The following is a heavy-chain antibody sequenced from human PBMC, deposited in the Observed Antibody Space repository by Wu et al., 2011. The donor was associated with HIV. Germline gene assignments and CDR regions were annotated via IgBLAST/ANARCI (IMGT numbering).Heavy chain of an antibody. CDR1: GDTFSSYA. CDR2: IVPVFGAT. Sequence: QVHLVQSGAEVKKPGSSVKVSCKASGDTFSSYAISWVRQAPGQGLEWMGGIVPVFGATNYAQKFQGRVTITADKSTSTAYVELRSLTSEDTGMYYCARDLGGDEDYWGQGTLVTVSS. D-gene: IGHD2-21*01. J-gene: IGHJ4*02. CDR3: ARDLGGDEDY. V-gene: IGHV1-69*14.